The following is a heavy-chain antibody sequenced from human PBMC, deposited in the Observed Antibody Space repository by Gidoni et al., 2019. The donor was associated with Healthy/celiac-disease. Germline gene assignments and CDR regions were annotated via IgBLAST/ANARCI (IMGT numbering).Heavy chain of an antibody. J-gene: IGHJ2*01. CDR1: FTVSSNY. CDR3: ARNRRYGDYDWYFDL. D-gene: IGHD4-17*01. V-gene: IGHV3-66*01. CDR2: IYSGGST. Sequence: FTVSSNYMSWVRQAPGKGLEWVSVIYSGGSTYYADSVKGRFTISRDNSKNTLYLQMNSLRAEDTAVYYCARNRRYGDYDWYFDLWGRGTLVTVSS.